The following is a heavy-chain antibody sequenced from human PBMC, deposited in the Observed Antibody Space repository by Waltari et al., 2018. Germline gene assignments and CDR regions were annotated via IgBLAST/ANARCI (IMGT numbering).Heavy chain of an antibody. CDR3: ARERVAVTAGYFDL. CDR2: IIPSCGTA. J-gene: IGHJ2*01. D-gene: IGHD6-19*01. CDR1: GGTFSSYA. Sequence: QVQLVQSGAEVKKPGSSVKVSCKASGGTFSSYAISWVRQAPGQGLEWMGRIIPSCGTANYAKKFQGRVTITADKSTSTAYMELSSLRSEDTAVYYCARERVAVTAGYFDLWGRGTLVTVSS. V-gene: IGHV1-69*08.